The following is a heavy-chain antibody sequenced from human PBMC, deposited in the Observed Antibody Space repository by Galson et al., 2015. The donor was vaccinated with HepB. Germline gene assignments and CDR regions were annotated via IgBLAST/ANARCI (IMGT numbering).Heavy chain of an antibody. V-gene: IGHV1-2*02. CDR3: ARIGCSSATCPGHYFYMDV. D-gene: IGHD2-2*01. CDR1: GYTFTGYY. CDR2: INPDTGGT. J-gene: IGHJ6*03. Sequence: SVKASCKASGYTFTGYYMHWVRQAPGQGLEWMGCINPDTGGTNYAQKFQGRVTMTRDTSLSTAYMELSRLTSDDTAVYYCARIGCSSATCPGHYFYMDVWGKGTTVTVSS.